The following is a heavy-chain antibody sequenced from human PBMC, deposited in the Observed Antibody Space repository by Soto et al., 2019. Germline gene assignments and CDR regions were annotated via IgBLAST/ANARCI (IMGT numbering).Heavy chain of an antibody. J-gene: IGHJ6*02. CDR2: INPNSGGT. CDR3: ARDSLSSGWPFGSRYGMDV. V-gene: IGHV1-2*04. D-gene: IGHD6-19*01. Sequence: ASVKVSCKASGYTFTGYYMHWVRQAPGQGLEWMGWINPNSGGTNCAQKFQGWVTMTRDTSISTAYMELSRLRSDDTAVYYCARDSLSSGWPFGSRYGMDVWGQGTTVTVSS. CDR1: GYTFTGYY.